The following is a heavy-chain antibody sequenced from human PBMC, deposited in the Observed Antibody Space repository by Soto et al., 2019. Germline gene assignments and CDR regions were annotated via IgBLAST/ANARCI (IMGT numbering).Heavy chain of an antibody. CDR1: GYNFHTYW. Sequence: GESLKISCKGSGYNFHTYWIAWVRQMPGKGLEWMGFIYPHDSDTRYSPSFRGQVTISADKSINTAYLQWTSLKASDTAIYFCARPTDYHYGMQVWGQGTTVTISS. CDR3: ARPTDYHYGMQV. V-gene: IGHV5-51*01. CDR2: IYPHDSDT. J-gene: IGHJ6*02. D-gene: IGHD4-17*01.